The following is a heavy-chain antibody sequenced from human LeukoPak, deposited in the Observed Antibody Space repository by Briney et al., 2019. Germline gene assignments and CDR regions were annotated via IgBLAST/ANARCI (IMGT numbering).Heavy chain of an antibody. Sequence: SETLSLTCAVSGGSISSSSYYWGWLRQPPGTGLEWIVSIYYSGSTYYNPSLKSRVTISVDTSKNQFSLKLSSVTAADTAVYYCAREHCSGGSCYSIYYYYYMDVWGKGTTVTVSS. D-gene: IGHD2-15*01. CDR2: IYYSGST. V-gene: IGHV4-39*07. CDR3: AREHCSGGSCYSIYYYYYMDV. CDR1: GGSISSSSYY. J-gene: IGHJ6*03.